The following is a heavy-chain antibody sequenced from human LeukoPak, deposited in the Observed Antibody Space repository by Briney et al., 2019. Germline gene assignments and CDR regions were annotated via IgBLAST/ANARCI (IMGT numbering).Heavy chain of an antibody. V-gene: IGHV3-66*02. D-gene: IGHD6-19*01. CDR2: INPGGLI. CDR3: AMTPTDGSGWFFDY. CDR1: GFTLNTNY. J-gene: IGHJ4*02. Sequence: GGSLRLSCAASGFTLNTNYMSWVRQAPGKGLEWVSVINPGGLIDYTDSVKGGFTISRDIPKNTLFLQMNWLRPEDTAVYYCAMTPTDGSGWFFDYWGQGILVTVSS.